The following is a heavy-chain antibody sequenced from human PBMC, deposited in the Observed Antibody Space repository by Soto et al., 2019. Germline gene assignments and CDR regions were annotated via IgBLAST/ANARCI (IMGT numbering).Heavy chain of an antibody. J-gene: IGHJ6*02. Sequence: PVGSLRLSCAASGFTFSSYGMHWVRQAPGKGLEWVAVIWYDGSNKYYADSVKGRFTISRDNSKNTLYLQMNSLRAEDTAVYYCAREVVVPAASHYTHYYYGMDVWGQGTTVTVSS. CDR1: GFTFSSYG. V-gene: IGHV3-33*01. CDR3: AREVVVPAASHYTHYYYGMDV. CDR2: IWYDGSNK. D-gene: IGHD2-2*01.